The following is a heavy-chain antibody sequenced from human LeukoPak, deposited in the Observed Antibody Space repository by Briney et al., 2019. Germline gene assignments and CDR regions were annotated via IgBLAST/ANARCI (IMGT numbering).Heavy chain of an antibody. Sequence: PGGSLRLSCAASGFIFSNYAMSWVRQAPGKGLEWVSSISGSGDSAYFAASVKGRFTISRDNSKNTLYLQMSSLRAEDTAVYYCARSPFVSFDYWGQGTLVTVSS. CDR3: ARSPFVSFDY. CDR1: GFIFSNYA. CDR2: ISGSGDSA. V-gene: IGHV3-23*01. J-gene: IGHJ4*02.